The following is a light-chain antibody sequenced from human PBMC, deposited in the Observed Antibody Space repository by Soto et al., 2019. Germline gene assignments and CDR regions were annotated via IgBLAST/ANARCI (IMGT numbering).Light chain of an antibody. CDR3: LQSQDYPFT. CDR2: DAS. CDR1: QDIGDD. V-gene: IGKV1-6*01. J-gene: IGKJ5*01. Sequence: AIQMTQSPSSLSASVGDRVTFTCRASQDIGDDLAWYHQRAGEAPHLLIYDASNLHSGVPSRFSGSGSGKDFTLTISGLQPEDFATYYCLQSQDYPFTFGQGTRLEX.